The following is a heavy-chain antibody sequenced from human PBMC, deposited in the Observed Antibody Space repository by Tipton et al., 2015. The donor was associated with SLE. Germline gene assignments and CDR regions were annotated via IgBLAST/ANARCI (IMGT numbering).Heavy chain of an antibody. CDR1: GASISSSSFY. J-gene: IGHJ3*02. V-gene: IGHV4-39*07. CDR2: ISSSGST. Sequence: TLSLTCTVSGASISSSSFYWGWIRQPPEKGLEWIVSISSSGSTKYSNPSLKSRVTISVDTSKNQFSLKLNSVNAADTAVYYCARRQWLGAFDIWGQGTMVTVSS. D-gene: IGHD6-19*01. CDR3: ARRQWLGAFDI.